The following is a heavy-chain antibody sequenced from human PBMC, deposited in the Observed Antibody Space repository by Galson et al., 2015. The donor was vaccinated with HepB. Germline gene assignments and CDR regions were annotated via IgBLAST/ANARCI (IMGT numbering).Heavy chain of an antibody. J-gene: IGHJ6*02. CDR3: ARGGLSGSYDYYGMDV. V-gene: IGHV1-69*04. Sequence: SVKVSCKASGGTFSSYAISWVRQAPGQGLEWMGRIIPILGIANYAQKFQGRVTITADKSTSTAYMELSSLRSEDTAVYYCARGGLSGSYDYYGMDVWGQGTTVTVSS. CDR1: GGTFSSYA. CDR2: IIPILGIA. D-gene: IGHD1-26*01.